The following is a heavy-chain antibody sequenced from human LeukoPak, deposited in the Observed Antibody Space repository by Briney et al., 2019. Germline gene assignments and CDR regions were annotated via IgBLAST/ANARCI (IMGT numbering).Heavy chain of an antibody. CDR2: IIPILGIA. CDR3: ARGGRVWYSSGWVGLGYYYYMDV. V-gene: IGHV1-69*04. CDR1: GGTFSSYA. D-gene: IGHD6-19*01. J-gene: IGHJ6*03. Sequence: SVKVSCKASGGTFSSYAISWVRQAPGQGLEWMGRIIPILGIANYAQKFQGRVTITADKSTSTAYMELSSLRSEDTAVYYCARGGRVWYSSGWVGLGYYYYMDVWGKGTTVTVSS.